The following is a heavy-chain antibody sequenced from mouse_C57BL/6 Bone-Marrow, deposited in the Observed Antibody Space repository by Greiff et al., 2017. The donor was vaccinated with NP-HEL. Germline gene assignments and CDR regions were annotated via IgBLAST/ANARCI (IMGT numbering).Heavy chain of an antibody. CDR1: GYTFTSYG. Sequence: VQVVESGAELARPGASVKLSCKASGYTFTSYGISWVKQRTGQGLEWIGEIYPRSGNTYYNEKFKGKATLTADKSSSTAYMELRSLTSEDSAVYFCARRGLLRYFDVWGTGTTVTVSS. CDR2: IYPRSGNT. D-gene: IGHD2-3*01. V-gene: IGHV1-81*01. CDR3: ARRGLLRYFDV. J-gene: IGHJ1*03.